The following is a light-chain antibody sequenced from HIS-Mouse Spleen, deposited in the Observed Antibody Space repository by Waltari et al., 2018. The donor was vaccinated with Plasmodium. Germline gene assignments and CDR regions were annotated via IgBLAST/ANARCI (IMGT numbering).Light chain of an antibody. J-gene: IGLJ2*01. CDR3: CSCAGSYPFV. V-gene: IGLV2-11*01. CDR1: SSDVGGYNY. CDR2: DVS. Sequence: QSALTQPRSVSGSPGQSVTISCTGTSSDVGGYNYVSCYQQHPGKAPKLMIYDVSKLPSWVPDRFSGSKAGNTGSLTMSGLHAEDEADYYCCSCAGSYPFVFGGGTKLTGL.